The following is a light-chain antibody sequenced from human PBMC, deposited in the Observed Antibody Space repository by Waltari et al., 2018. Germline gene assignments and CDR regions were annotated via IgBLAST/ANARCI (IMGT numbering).Light chain of an antibody. V-gene: IGKV1-12*01. CDR2: VAT. CDR1: QDIGSW. J-gene: IGKJ4*01. Sequence: DIQMTQSPSSVSASVGDRVTINCRASQDIGSWLAWYQHKPGNAPKPLFYVATNLKSGVPSRFSGSGSGTDFTLTISGLQADDSAIYYCQQAKNFPAVSFGGGTKVEIK. CDR3: QQAKNFPAVS.